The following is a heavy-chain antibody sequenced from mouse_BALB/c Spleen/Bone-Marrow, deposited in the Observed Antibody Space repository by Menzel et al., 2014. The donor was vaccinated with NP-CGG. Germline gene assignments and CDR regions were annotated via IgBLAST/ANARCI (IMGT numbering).Heavy chain of an antibody. CDR3: ARVIRYESYFDY. CDR1: GFSLTSYG. CDR2: IWAGGST. J-gene: IGHJ2*01. Sequence: QVHVKQSGPGLVAPSQSLSITCTVSGFSLTSYGVHWVRQPPGKGLECLGVIWAGGSTNYNSALMSRLSISKDNSKSQVFLKMNSLQTDDTAMYYCARVIRYESYFDYWGQGTTLTVSS. V-gene: IGHV2-9*02. D-gene: IGHD2-14*01.